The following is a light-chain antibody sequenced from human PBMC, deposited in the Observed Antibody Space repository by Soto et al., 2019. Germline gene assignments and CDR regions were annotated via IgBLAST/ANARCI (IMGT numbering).Light chain of an antibody. J-gene: IGKJ1*01. CDR3: QQSYSAPPA. V-gene: IGKV1-39*01. CDR2: AAT. CDR1: QSISSF. Sequence: DIQMTQSPPSLSASVGDRVSISCRARQSISSFLNWYQQTPARAPKLLIYAATTLQIGVPSRVIGSGSRTDFTLTISSLQHEDFETYFCQQSYSAPPACGQGTKVDVK.